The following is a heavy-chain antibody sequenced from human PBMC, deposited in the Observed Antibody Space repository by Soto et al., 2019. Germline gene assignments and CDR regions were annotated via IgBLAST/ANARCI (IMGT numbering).Heavy chain of an antibody. CDR1: GDTYGGCG. V-gene: IGHV1-2*02. J-gene: IGHJ5*01. CDR3: ARPHLGWWNPITNWVDS. D-gene: IGHD2-15*01. CDR2: INPNSGGT. Sequence: SVHVSCPGSGDTYGGCGIHCVRLCPGDELEWIGWINPNSGGTNYAQKFQGRVTMTRDTSISKAYMELSRLRSDDTAVYYGARPHLGWWNPITNWVDSWG.